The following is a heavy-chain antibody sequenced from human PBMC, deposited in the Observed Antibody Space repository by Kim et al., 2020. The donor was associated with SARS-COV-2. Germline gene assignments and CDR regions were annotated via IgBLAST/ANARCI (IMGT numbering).Heavy chain of an antibody. Sequence: GGSLRLSCAASGFIFSNYGLHWVRQAPGKGLEWVATISYDGRIKYYTDSVKGRFTISRHNSKNTLYLQMNSLRTEDTAVYYCATDPFGSGSVPSFDCWGQGTLVSVSS. V-gene: IGHV3-30*03. CDR2: ISYDGRIK. CDR3: ATDPFGSGSVPSFDC. CDR1: GFIFSNYG. J-gene: IGHJ4*02. D-gene: IGHD3-10*01.